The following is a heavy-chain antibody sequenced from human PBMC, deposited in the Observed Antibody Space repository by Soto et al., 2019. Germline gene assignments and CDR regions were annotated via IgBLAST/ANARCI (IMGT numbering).Heavy chain of an antibody. J-gene: IGHJ2*01. D-gene: IGHD1-26*01. CDR1: GYTLTDYY. CDR2: INPHTGDT. V-gene: IGHV1-2*02. Sequence: QVHLVQSGAEVKKPGASVTVSCKTSGYTLTDYYMHWVRQAPGQGLEWMAWINPHTGDTGIAERFQGRVTMTSDTFTNTAHTGLTSRTSDDTAIYYCAREGGASPGARREWYLDLWGRGSLVTVSS. CDR3: AREGGASPGARREWYLDL.